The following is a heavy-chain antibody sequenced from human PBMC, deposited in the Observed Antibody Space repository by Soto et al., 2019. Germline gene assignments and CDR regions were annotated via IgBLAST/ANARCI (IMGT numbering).Heavy chain of an antibody. CDR1: GGTFGSYA. CDR3: ATLYGVTSYYYYYGMDV. J-gene: IGHJ6*02. D-gene: IGHD4-17*01. V-gene: IGHV1-69*13. CDR2: IIPIFGTA. Sequence: SVKVSCKASGGTFGSYAINWVRQAPGQGLEWMGGIIPIFGTANYAQKFQGRVTITADESTSTAYMELSSLRSEDTAVYYCATLYGVTSYYYYYGMDVWGQGTTVTVSS.